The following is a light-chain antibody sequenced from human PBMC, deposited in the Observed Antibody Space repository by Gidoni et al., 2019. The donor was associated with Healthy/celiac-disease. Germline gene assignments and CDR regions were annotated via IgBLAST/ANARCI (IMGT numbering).Light chain of an antibody. CDR1: NIGSKS. Sequence: SYVLTQPPSVSVAPGQTARITCGGNNIGSKSVHWYQQKPGQAPVLVVYDASDRPSGIPERFSGSNSGNTATLTISRVEAGDEADYYCQVWDSSSDHRGVFGTGTKVTVL. V-gene: IGLV3-21*02. CDR3: QVWDSSSDHRGV. J-gene: IGLJ1*01. CDR2: DAS.